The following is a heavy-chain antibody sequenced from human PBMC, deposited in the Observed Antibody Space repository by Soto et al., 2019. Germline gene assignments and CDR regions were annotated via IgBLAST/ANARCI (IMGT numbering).Heavy chain of an antibody. CDR2: IYYSGST. V-gene: IGHV4-59*01. D-gene: IGHD5-12*01. J-gene: IGHJ6*02. CDR3: GSDRQNTGSDRTYYYYGVDV. Sequence: PSETLSLTCTVSGGAISSYYWSWIRQPPRKGLEWIGYIYYSGSTNYNPSLKSRVTMSIDTSKNQFSLSLNSVTAADTAVYYCGSDRQNTGSDRTYYYYGVDVWGQGTTVTVSS. CDR1: GGAISSYY.